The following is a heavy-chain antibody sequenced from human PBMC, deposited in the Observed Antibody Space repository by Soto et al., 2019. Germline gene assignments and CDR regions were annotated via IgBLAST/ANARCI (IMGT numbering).Heavy chain of an antibody. V-gene: IGHV3-30*18. CDR3: AKEEVVQKGVSYYYYGMDV. CDR2: ISYDGSNK. Sequence: QVQLVESGGGVVQPGRSLRLSCAASGFTFSSYGMHWVRQAPGKGLEWVAVISYDGSNKYYADSVKGRFTISRDNSKNTLYLQMNSLRAEDTAVYYCAKEEVVQKGVSYYYYGMDVWGQGTTVTVSS. J-gene: IGHJ6*02. CDR1: GFTFSSYG. D-gene: IGHD2-15*01.